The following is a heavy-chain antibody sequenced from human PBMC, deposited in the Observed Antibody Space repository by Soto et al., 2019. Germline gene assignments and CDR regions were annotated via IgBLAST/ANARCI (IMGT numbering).Heavy chain of an antibody. J-gene: IGHJ4*02. CDR1: GFTFSSYW. V-gene: IGHV3-74*01. D-gene: IGHD6-19*01. CDR2: INSDGSST. Sequence: GGSLRLSCAASGFTFSSYWMHWVRQAPGKGLVWVSRINSDGSSTSYADSVKGRFTISRDNAKNTLYLQMNSLRAEDTAVYYCASPSGWETRAIDYWGQGTLVTVSS. CDR3: ASPSGWETRAIDY.